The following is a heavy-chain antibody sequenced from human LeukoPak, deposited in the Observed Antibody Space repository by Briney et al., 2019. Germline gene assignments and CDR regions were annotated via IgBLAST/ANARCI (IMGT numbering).Heavy chain of an antibody. CDR1: GFTFSSYW. Sequence: GSLRLSCAASGFTFSSYWMSWVRQAPGKGLEWIGSIYYSGNTYYNASLKSQVSISIDTSKNQFSLKLSSVTAADTAVYYCARVTDSSGYYLFGAFDIWGQGTMVTVSS. CDR2: IYYSGNT. D-gene: IGHD3-22*01. CDR3: ARVTDSSGYYLFGAFDI. V-gene: IGHV4-39*07. J-gene: IGHJ3*02.